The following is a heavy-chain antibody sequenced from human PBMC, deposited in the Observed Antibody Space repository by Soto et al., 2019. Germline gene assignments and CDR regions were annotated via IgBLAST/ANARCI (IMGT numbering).Heavy chain of an antibody. D-gene: IGHD2-15*01. Sequence: QVQLVQSGAEVKKPGSSVKVSCKASGGTFSSYAISWVRQAPGQGLEWMGGIIPIFGTANYAQKFQGRVTITADESTSTAYMELSSLRSEDTAVYYCSRDSGAGGNYYYYGMDVWGQGTTVTVSS. CDR3: SRDSGAGGNYYYYGMDV. J-gene: IGHJ6*02. CDR1: GGTFSSYA. V-gene: IGHV1-69*01. CDR2: IIPIFGTA.